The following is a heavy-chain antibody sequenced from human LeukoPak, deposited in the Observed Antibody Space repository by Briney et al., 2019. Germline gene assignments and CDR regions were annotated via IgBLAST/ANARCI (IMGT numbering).Heavy chain of an antibody. CDR3: ARVKGARYNWFDP. D-gene: IGHD1-26*01. Sequence: ASVKVSCKASGYTFTGYYMHWVRQAPGQGLEWMGWINPNSGGTNYAQKFQGWVTMTRDTSISTAYMELSRLRSDDTAVYYCARVKGARYNWFDPWGQGTLVTVSS. V-gene: IGHV1-2*04. CDR2: INPNSGGT. CDR1: GYTFTGYY. J-gene: IGHJ5*02.